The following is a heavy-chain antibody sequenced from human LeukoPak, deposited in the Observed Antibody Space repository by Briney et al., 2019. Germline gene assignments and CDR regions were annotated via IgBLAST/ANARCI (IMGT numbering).Heavy chain of an antibody. Sequence: GGSLRLSCAVSEFTVSSNYMSWVRQAPGKGLEWVSVIYSGGSTDYADSVKGRFTISRDNSKNTLYLQMNSLRAEDTAVYYCARGGSYLSAFDIWGQGTMVTVSS. V-gene: IGHV3-53*01. CDR2: IYSGGST. J-gene: IGHJ3*02. CDR1: EFTVSSNY. D-gene: IGHD1-26*01. CDR3: ARGGSYLSAFDI.